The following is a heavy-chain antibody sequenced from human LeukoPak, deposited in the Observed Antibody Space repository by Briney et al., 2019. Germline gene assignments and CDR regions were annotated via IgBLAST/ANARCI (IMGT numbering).Heavy chain of an antibody. J-gene: IGHJ4*02. Sequence: GGSLRLSCAASGFTFSSYSMNWVRHAPGKGLERVSSISSSSSYIYYADSVKGRFTISRDNAKNSLYLQMNSLRAEDTAVYYCARLAVTGEDDSFDYWGQGTLVTVSS. CDR3: ARLAVTGEDDSFDY. D-gene: IGHD6-19*01. CDR2: ISSSSSYI. CDR1: GFTFSSYS. V-gene: IGHV3-21*01.